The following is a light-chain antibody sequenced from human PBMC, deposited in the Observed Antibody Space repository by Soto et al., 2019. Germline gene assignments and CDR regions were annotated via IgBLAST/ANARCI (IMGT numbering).Light chain of an antibody. V-gene: IGKV4-1*01. CDR3: QQYYTTPIT. J-gene: IGKJ5*01. CDR1: QSILYSSNNKNY. Sequence: DIVMTQSPDSLAVSLGERATINCKSSQSILYSSNNKNYLAWYQQNPGQPPKLLIYWASTRESGVPDRFSGSGSGIDFTLTISSLQAEDVAVYYCQQYYTTPITFGQGTRLEIK. CDR2: WAS.